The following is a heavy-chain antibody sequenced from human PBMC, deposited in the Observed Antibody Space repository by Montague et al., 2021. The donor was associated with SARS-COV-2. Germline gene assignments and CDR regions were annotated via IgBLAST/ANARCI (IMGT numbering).Heavy chain of an antibody. CDR3: ARASVTGGTLDY. CDR2: VYHTGST. J-gene: IGHJ4*02. V-gene: IGHV4-4*02. Sequence: SETLSLTCAVSGDSIGNGHWWSWVRQPPGKGLEWIGEVYHTGSTNYNPSLKSRVTISVDKSNDQFSLRVTSVTAAATAVYYCARASVTGGTLDYWGQGSLVTVSS. CDR1: GDSIGNGHW. D-gene: IGHD1-26*01.